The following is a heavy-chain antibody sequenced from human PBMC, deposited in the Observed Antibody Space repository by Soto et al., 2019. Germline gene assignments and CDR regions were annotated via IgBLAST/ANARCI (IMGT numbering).Heavy chain of an antibody. CDR1: GFTFSSYA. CDR3: ARRSSGWYFDY. J-gene: IGHJ4*02. V-gene: IGHV3-23*01. Sequence: EVQLLESGGGLVQPGGSLRLSCAASGFTFSSYAMNWVRQAPGKGLEWVSVISGSGGSTYYADSVKGRFTISRDNSKNTLYLQMNRLRAEDTAVYYGARRSSGWYFDYWGQGTLVTVSS. CDR2: ISGSGGST. D-gene: IGHD6-19*01.